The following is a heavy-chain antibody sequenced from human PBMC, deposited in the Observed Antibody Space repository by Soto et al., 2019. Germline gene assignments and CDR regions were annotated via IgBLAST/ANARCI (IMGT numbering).Heavy chain of an antibody. J-gene: IGHJ5*02. D-gene: IGHD2-2*01. Sequence: GESLKISCKGSGYIFTTYWISWVRQMPGKGLEWMGRIDPSDSYTNYSPSFQGHVTISADKSISTAYLQWSSLKASDTAMYYCARHASPREHWFDPWGQGTVVTVSS. CDR2: IDPSDSYT. CDR3: ARHASPREHWFDP. V-gene: IGHV5-10-1*01. CDR1: GYIFTTYW.